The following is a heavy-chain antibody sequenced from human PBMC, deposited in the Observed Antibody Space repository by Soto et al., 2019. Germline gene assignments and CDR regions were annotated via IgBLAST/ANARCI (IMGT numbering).Heavy chain of an antibody. Sequence: PSETLSLTCAVYGGSFSGYYWTWIRQPPGTGLEWIGEINHSGSTNYNPSLKSRVTISVDTSKNQFSLKLTSVTAADTAVYYCARDNITGLFDYLGKGTLVPVAS. D-gene: IGHD2-8*02. V-gene: IGHV4-34*01. J-gene: IGHJ4*02. CDR3: ARDNITGLFDY. CDR1: GGSFSGYY. CDR2: INHSGST.